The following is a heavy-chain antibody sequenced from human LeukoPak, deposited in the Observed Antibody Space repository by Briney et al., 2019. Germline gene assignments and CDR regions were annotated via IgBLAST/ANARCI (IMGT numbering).Heavy chain of an antibody. J-gene: IGHJ5*02. CDR3: ARGRRLGYCSSTSCQGIWFDP. V-gene: IGHV4-34*01. CDR2: INHSGST. Sequence: PSETLSLTCAVYGGSFSGYYWSWIRQPPGKGLEWIGEINHSGSTNYNPSLKSRVTISVDTSKNQFSLKLSSVTAADTAVYYCARGRRLGYCSSTSCQGIWFDPWGQGTLVTASS. D-gene: IGHD2-2*01. CDR1: GGSFSGYY.